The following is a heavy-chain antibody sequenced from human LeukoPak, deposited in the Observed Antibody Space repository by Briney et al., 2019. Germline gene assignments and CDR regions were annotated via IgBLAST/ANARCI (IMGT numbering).Heavy chain of an antibody. V-gene: IGHV4-4*07. CDR1: GGSISSYY. D-gene: IGHD6-6*01. Sequence: SETLSLTYTVSGGSISSYYWSWIRQPAGKGLEWIGRIYTSGSTNYNPSLKSRVTMSVDTSKNQFSLKLSSVTAADTAVYYCARDEYSSSGNCYFDYWGQGTLVTVSS. J-gene: IGHJ4*02. CDR3: ARDEYSSSGNCYFDY. CDR2: IYTSGST.